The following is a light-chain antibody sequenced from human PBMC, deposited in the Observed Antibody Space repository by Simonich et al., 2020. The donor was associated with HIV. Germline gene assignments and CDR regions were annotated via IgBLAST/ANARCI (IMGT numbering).Light chain of an antibody. Sequence: EIVLTQSPATLSLSPGEKATLSCRASQSVSSYLAWYQKKPGQAPRLLISDASNRATGIPARFSGSGSGTDFTRTISSLEPEDFAVYYWQQRSNWPLTFGGGTKVEIK. CDR3: QQRSNWPLT. J-gene: IGKJ4*01. CDR2: DAS. CDR1: QSVSSY. V-gene: IGKV3-11*01.